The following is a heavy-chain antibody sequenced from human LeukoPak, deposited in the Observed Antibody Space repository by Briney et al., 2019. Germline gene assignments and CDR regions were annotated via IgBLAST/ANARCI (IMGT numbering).Heavy chain of an antibody. J-gene: IGHJ4*02. CDR1: GFTFSSYA. Sequence: KTGGSLRLSCAASGFTFSSYAMHWVRQAPGKGLEWVPFISRDSSDIYHADSVRGRFTISRDNAKNSLYLQMNSLRADDTAVYYCARDLPAAVDWGQGTLVTVSS. CDR2: ISRDSSDI. D-gene: IGHD2-2*01. V-gene: IGHV3-21*01. CDR3: ARDLPAAVD.